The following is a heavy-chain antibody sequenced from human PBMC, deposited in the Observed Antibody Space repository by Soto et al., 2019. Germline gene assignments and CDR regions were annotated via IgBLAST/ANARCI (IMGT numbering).Heavy chain of an antibody. Sequence: QVQRQVSGPGLVKPSATLSLTCTVSDGSISSYYWSWIRQPPGKGLDWLGYFFYTGSTNHNPSLKSRVTISLDMSTNQFSLRLSSGTAADTAIYYCAKSRDGYNLNAIDDWCQGFLVTVSS. CDR2: FFYTGST. J-gene: IGHJ4*02. V-gene: IGHV4-59*01. CDR1: DGSISSYY. CDR3: AKSRDGYNLNAIDD. D-gene: IGHD5-12*01.